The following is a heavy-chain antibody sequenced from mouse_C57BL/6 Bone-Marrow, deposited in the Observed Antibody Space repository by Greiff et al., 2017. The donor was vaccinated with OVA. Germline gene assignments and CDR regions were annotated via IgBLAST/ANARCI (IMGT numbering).Heavy chain of an antibody. D-gene: IGHD2-3*01. CDR2: ISSGSSTI. CDR1: GFTFSDYE. J-gene: IGHJ4*01. CDR3: ARRGLWLLRPYAMDY. Sequence: EVHLVESGGGLVKPGGSLKLSCAASGFTFSDYEMHWVRQAPEKGLEWVAYISSGSSTIYYADTVKGRFTISRDNAKNTLFLQMTSLRSEDTAMYYCARRGLWLLRPYAMDYWGQGTSVTVSS. V-gene: IGHV5-17*01.